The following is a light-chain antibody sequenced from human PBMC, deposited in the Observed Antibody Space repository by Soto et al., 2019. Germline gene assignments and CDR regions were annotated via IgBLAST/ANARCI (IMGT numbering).Light chain of an antibody. V-gene: IGKV3-20*01. Sequence: EILLTQAPGTQSLSPGERATLSCRASQSVSSSYLAWYQQKPGQAPRVLIHGASTRATGFPGRFSGSGSGTEFTLTISSMKHDDFATFDCQQYNGYSRTFGQGTKV. CDR2: GAS. CDR3: QQYNGYSRT. J-gene: IGKJ1*01. CDR1: QSVSSSY.